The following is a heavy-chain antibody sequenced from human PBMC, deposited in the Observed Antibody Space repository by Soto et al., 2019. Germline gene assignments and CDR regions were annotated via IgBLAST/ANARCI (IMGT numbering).Heavy chain of an antibody. CDR2: IPKDGPEE. J-gene: IGHJ4*01. CDR3: AKGRFDVVTISPFDH. CDR1: GFTFSSFG. Sequence: GGSLRLSCAASGFTFSSFGMHWVRQAPGKGLEWVAVIPKDGPEENSADPWKGRATVSRANSKNTVYLQMNRLRGDDSAIYYCAKGRFDVVTISPFDHWGQGTLVTVSS. D-gene: IGHD3-3*02. V-gene: IGHV3-30*02.